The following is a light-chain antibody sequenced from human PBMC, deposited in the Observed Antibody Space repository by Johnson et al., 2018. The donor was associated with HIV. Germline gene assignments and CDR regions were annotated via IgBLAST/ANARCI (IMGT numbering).Light chain of an antibody. J-gene: IGLJ1*01. CDR2: ENN. V-gene: IGLV1-51*02. CDR1: SSNIGNNY. CDR3: GTWDSSLSSNV. Sequence: QSVLTQSPSVSAAPGQKVTISCSGSSSNIGNNYLSWYQKLPGTAPKLLIYENNKRPSGIPDRFSGSKSGTSAILGITGLQTGDEADYYCGTWDSSLSSNVFGTGTKVTVL.